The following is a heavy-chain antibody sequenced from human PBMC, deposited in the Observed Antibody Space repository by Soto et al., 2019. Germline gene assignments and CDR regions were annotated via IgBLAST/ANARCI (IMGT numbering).Heavy chain of an antibody. D-gene: IGHD1-26*01. J-gene: IGHJ4*02. Sequence: ASVKVSCKASGYTLTIYGISWVRQAPGQGLEWMGWISAYNGNTNYAKKLQGRVTMNTDTSTSTAYMELRSLRSDDTAVYYCASFALVGATPFDYWGQGTLVTVSS. CDR3: ASFALVGATPFDY. CDR2: ISAYNGNT. CDR1: GYTLTIYG. V-gene: IGHV1-18*01.